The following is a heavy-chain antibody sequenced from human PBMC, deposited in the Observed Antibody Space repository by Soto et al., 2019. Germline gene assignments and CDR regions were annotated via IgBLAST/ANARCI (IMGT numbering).Heavy chain of an antibody. D-gene: IGHD6-13*01. CDR1: GYTFTSYD. V-gene: IGHV1-8*01. CDR3: ARRGYSSSWYYYYYYGMDV. Sequence: QVQLVQSGAEVKKPGASVKVSCKASGYTFTSYDINWVRQATGQGLEWMGWMNPNSGNTGYAQKFQGRVTMTRNPSISTAYMELSSLRSEDTAVYYCARRGYSSSWYYYYYYGMDVWVQGTTVTVSS. J-gene: IGHJ6*02. CDR2: MNPNSGNT.